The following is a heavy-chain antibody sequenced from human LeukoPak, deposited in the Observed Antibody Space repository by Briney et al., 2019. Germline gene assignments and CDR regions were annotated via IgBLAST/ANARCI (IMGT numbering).Heavy chain of an antibody. D-gene: IGHD6-13*01. V-gene: IGHV3-11*04. CDR2: ISSTASTK. CDR1: EFTFSDYY. CDR3: ARDVGAAAAGELFDY. J-gene: IGHJ4*02. Sequence: GGSLRLSCAASEFTFSDYYMSWIRQAPGKGLAWVSYISSTASTKYYADSVKGRFTISRDNSKNTLYLQMNSLRAEDTAVYYCARDVGAAAAGELFDYWGQGTLVTVSS.